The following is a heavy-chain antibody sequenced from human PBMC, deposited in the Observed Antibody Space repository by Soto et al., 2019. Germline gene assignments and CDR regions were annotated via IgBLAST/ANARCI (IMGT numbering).Heavy chain of an antibody. D-gene: IGHD6-6*01. V-gene: IGHV3-73*01. CDR3: TSEIAARPNSY. CDR1: GFTFSGSA. CDR2: IRSKANSYAT. J-gene: IGHJ4*02. Sequence: EVQLVESGGGLVQPGGSLKLSCAASGFTFSGSAMHWVRQASGKGLEWVGRIRSKANSYATAYAASVKGRFTISRDDSKSTSYLQMNSLKTEDTAVYYCTSEIAARPNSYWGQGTLVTVSS.